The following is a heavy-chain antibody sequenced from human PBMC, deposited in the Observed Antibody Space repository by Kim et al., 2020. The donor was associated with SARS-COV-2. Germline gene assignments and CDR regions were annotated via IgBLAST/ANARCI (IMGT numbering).Heavy chain of an antibody. J-gene: IGHJ3*02. D-gene: IGHD3-10*01. CDR3: ARDFELFHAFDI. V-gene: IGHV3-11*01. Sequence: YYADTVKGRFTISRDNAKNSLYLQMNSLRAEDTAVYYCARDFELFHAFDIWGQGTMVTVSS.